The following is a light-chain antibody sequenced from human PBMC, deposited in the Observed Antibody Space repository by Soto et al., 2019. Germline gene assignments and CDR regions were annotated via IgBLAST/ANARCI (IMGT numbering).Light chain of an antibody. CDR1: QSVNSN. Sequence: EIVMTQSPATLSVSPGERATLSCRASQSVNSNVAWYQHKPGQAPRLLIYGASTRATGIPARFSGSGSGTEFTLTISSLQSEDVATYYCQKYNSAPRTFGQGTKVDIK. CDR3: QKYNSAPRT. V-gene: IGKV3-15*01. J-gene: IGKJ1*01. CDR2: GAS.